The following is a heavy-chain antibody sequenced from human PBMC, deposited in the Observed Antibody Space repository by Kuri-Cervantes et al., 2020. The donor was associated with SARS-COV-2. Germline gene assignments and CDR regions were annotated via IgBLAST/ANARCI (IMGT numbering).Heavy chain of an antibody. Sequence: GESLKISCAASGFTFSSYAMSWVRQAPGKGLEWVSAISGSGSSTYYADSRKGRFTISRDNSKNTLHLQMNSLRAEDTAVYYCAREFRSFTMIVADAFDIWGQGTMVTVSS. J-gene: IGHJ3*02. CDR1: GFTFSSYA. V-gene: IGHV3-23*01. D-gene: IGHD3-22*01. CDR3: AREFRSFTMIVADAFDI. CDR2: ISGSGSST.